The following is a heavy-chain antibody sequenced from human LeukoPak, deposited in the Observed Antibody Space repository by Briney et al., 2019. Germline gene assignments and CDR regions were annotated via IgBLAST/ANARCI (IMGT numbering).Heavy chain of an antibody. CDR1: AFTFSSYS. Sequence: GGSLRLSCAASAFTFSSYSMNWVRQAPGKGLEWVSSISSSSSNIYYADSVKGRFTISRDNAKNSLYLQMNSLRAEDTAVYYCARDISEVFYDTSGYYDYWGQGTLVTVSS. J-gene: IGHJ4*02. D-gene: IGHD3-22*01. V-gene: IGHV3-21*01. CDR2: ISSSSSNI. CDR3: ARDISEVFYDTSGYYDY.